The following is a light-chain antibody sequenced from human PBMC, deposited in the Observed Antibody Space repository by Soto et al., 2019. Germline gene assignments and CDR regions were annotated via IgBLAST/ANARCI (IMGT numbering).Light chain of an antibody. CDR3: QQNDDSPGT. CDR1: QSISSSY. J-gene: IGKJ1*01. CDR2: GAS. V-gene: IGKV3-20*01. Sequence: IVLTQSPGTLSLSPGERAPLSSRASQSISSSYLAWYQQKPGQAPRLLIYGASNRATAIPDRFSDSGSGTDFTLTISRLEPEDFAVYYCQQNDDSPGTFGQGTKVDIK.